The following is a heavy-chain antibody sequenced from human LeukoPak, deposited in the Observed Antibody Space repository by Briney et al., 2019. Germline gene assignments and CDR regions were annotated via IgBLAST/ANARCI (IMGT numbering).Heavy chain of an antibody. D-gene: IGHD3-10*01. Sequence: ASVKVSCKASGYTFTGYYMHWVRQAPGQGLEWMGWINPNSGGTNYAQKFQGRVTMTRDTSISTAYMELSRLRSDDTAVYYCARDRYGSGNVFVYWGQGTLVSVS. CDR2: INPNSGGT. J-gene: IGHJ4*02. CDR3: ARDRYGSGNVFVY. V-gene: IGHV1-2*02. CDR1: GYTFTGYY.